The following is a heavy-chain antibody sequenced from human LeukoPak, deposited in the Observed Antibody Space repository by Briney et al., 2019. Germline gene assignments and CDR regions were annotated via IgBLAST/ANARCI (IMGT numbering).Heavy chain of an antibody. V-gene: IGHV3-30*02. Sequence: GGSLRLSCAASGFTFSSYGIHWVRQAPGKGLEWVAFIRYDGSNKYYADSVKGRFTISRDNSKNTLYLQMNSLRAEDTAVYYCAKDAIAARPDYFDYWGQGTLVTVSS. CDR3: AKDAIAARPDYFDY. CDR2: IRYDGSNK. CDR1: GFTFSSYG. D-gene: IGHD6-6*01. J-gene: IGHJ4*02.